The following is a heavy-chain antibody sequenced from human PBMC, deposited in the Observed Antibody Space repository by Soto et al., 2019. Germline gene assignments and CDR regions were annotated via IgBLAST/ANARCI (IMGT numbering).Heavy chain of an antibody. CDR1: GYTFTDYY. J-gene: IGHJ5*02. D-gene: IGHD3-10*01. CDR2: INPNVGGT. CDR3: ARVGREVPRIPDDT. V-gene: IGHV1-2*02. Sequence: QVHLVQSGAEVKKPGASVYVSCKASGYTFTDYYVHWVRQAPGQGLEWMGWINPNVGGTNYARKFQGRITMTRDTSISTVYMQLTRLGPDDTARYYCARVGREVPRIPDDTWGQGTLVTVSS.